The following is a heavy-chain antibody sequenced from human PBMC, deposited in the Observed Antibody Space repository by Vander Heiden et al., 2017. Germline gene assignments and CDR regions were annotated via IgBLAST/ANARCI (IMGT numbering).Heavy chain of an antibody. CDR3: ARRRGYSIDFDY. CDR2: IYYSGRT. V-gene: IGHV4-39*01. Sequence: QLQLQESGPGLVKPSETLSLTCTVSGGSISSSSYYWGWIRQPPGKGLEWIGSIYYSGRTYYNPSLKSRVTISVDTSKNQFSLKLSSVTAADTAVYYCARRRGYSIDFDYWGQGTLVTVSS. J-gene: IGHJ4*02. CDR1: GGSISSSSYY. D-gene: IGHD3-22*01.